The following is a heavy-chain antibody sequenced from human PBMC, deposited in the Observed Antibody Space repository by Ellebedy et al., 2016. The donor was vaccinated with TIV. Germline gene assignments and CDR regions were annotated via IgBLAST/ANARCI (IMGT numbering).Heavy chain of an antibody. CDR1: GFTFSSYA. J-gene: IGHJ4*02. CDR3: ARVPRDSGILDY. V-gene: IGHV3-53*01. Sequence: PGGSLRLSCAASGFTFSSYAMSWVRQAPGKGLEWVSFIYSGGSTYYADSVKGRFTISRDNSKNTLYLQMNSLGAEDTAVYYCARVPRDSGILDYWGQGTLVTVSS. D-gene: IGHD1-26*01. CDR2: IYSGGST.